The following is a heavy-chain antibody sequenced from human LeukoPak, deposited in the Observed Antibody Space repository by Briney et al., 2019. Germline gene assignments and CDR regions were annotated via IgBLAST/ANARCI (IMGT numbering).Heavy chain of an antibody. Sequence: SGPTLVNPTQTLTLTCTFSGFSLSTSGMRVSWIRQPPGKALEWLARIDWDDDKFYSTSLKTRLTISKDTSKNQVVLTSTNMDPVDTATYYCARIAAGYYFDYWGQGTLVTVSS. J-gene: IGHJ4*02. D-gene: IGHD6-13*01. CDR3: ARIAAGYYFDY. V-gene: IGHV2-70*04. CDR2: IDWDDDK. CDR1: GFSLSTSGMR.